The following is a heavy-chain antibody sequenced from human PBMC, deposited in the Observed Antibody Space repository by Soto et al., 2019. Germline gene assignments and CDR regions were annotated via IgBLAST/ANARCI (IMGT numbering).Heavy chain of an antibody. CDR3: ARLRYCSGGSCSNHDY. CDR1: GGTFSSYA. J-gene: IGHJ4*02. CDR2: IIPIFGTA. Sequence: PSVKVSCKASGGTFSSYAIGWVRQAPGQGLEWMGGIIPIFGTANYAQKFQGRVTITADESTSTAYMELSSLRSEDTAVYYCARLRYCSGGSCSNHDYWGQGTLVTVSS. V-gene: IGHV1-69*13. D-gene: IGHD2-15*01.